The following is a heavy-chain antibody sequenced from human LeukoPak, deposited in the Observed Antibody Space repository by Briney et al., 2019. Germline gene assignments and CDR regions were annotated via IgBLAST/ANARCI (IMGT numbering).Heavy chain of an antibody. J-gene: IGHJ6*03. CDR3: ATPVPHGSDPSLYYYMDV. V-gene: IGHV3-74*01. Sequence: GGSLRLSCAASGFTFSNYWMHWVRQAPGKGLVWVSRINSDGINTSYADSVKGRFTISRDNSKNTLYLQMNSLRAEDTAVYYCATPVPHGSDPSLYYYMDVWGKGTTVTISS. CDR2: INSDGINT. D-gene: IGHD3-10*01. CDR1: GFTFSNYW.